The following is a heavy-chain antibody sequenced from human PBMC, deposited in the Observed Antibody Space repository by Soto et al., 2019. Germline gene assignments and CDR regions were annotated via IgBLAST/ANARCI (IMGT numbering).Heavy chain of an antibody. V-gene: IGHV3-23*01. J-gene: IGHJ5*01. CDR2: IDSSGGAT. CDR3: AKNSGWFNS. Sequence: VQVLDSGGGLVQPGGSLRLSCAASGFPFSSTDMSWVRQAPGKGLEWVSTIDSSGGATYYRDSVSGRFTISRDNSKNTVYLQMSSLSADDTAVYYCAKNSGWFNSWGQGTLVTVSS. CDR1: GFPFSSTD. D-gene: IGHD3-10*01.